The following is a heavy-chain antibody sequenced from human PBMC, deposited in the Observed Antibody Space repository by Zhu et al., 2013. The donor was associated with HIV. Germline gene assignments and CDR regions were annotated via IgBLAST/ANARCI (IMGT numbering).Heavy chain of an antibody. Sequence: QVQLVQSGAEVKKPGASVKVSCKASGYTFTSYGITWVRQAPGQGLEWMGWISANNGNTNYAQKFQGRVTMTTDTPTSTAYMELRSLISDDTALYYCARDTGHVALAGTPDYWGQGTLVTVSS. J-gene: IGHJ4*02. CDR1: GYTFTSYG. V-gene: IGHV1-18*01. CDR3: ARDTGHVALAGTPDY. CDR2: ISANNGNT. D-gene: IGHD6-19*01.